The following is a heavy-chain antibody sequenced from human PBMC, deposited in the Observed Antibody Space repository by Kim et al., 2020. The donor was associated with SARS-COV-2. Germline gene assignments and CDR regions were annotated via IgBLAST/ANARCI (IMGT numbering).Heavy chain of an antibody. V-gene: IGHV4-38-2*02. D-gene: IGHD3-3*01. CDR2: IYHSGST. J-gene: IGHJ5*02. CDR1: GYSISSGYY. CDR3: ARVLIRSVWFDP. Sequence: SETLSLTCTVSGYSISSGYYWGWIRQPPGKGLEWIGSIYHSGSTYYNPSLKSRVTISVDTSKNQFSLKLSSVTAADTAVYYCARVLIRSVWFDPWGQGTL.